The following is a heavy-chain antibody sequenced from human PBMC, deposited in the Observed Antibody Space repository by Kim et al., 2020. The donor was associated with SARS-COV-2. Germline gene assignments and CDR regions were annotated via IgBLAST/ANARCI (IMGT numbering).Heavy chain of an antibody. D-gene: IGHD1-1*01. V-gene: IGHV4-39*01. CDR1: GGSISSSGYY. CDR2: LSYSGRT. Sequence: SETLSLTCTVSGGSISSSGYYWGWIRQPPGKGLEWIGTLSYSGRTYYNPSLKSRLTISADTSKNQFSLKLTSVTAADTAVFYCARERTFNSDSTARTHFDYWGQGTLVTVSS. CDR3: ARERTFNSDSTARTHFDY. J-gene: IGHJ4*02.